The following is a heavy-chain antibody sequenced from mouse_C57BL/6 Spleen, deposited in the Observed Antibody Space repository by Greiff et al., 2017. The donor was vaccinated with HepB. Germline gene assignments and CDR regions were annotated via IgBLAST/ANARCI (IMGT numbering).Heavy chain of an antibody. V-gene: IGHV1-55*01. CDR3: ARGYYSKRYFDV. CDR2: IYPGSGST. CDR1: GYTFTSYW. J-gene: IGHJ1*03. Sequence: QVQLQQPGAELVKPGASVKMSCKASGYTFTSYWITWVKQRPAQGLEWIGDIYPGSGSTNYNEKFKSKATLTVDTSSSTAYMQLSSLTSEDSAVYYCARGYYSKRYFDVWGTGTTVTVSS. D-gene: IGHD2-5*01.